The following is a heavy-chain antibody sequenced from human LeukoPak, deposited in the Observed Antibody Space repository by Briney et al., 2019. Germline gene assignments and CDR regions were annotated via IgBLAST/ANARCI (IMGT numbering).Heavy chain of an antibody. V-gene: IGHV3-21*01. CDR1: GFTFSSYS. Sequence: KTGGSLRLSCAASGFTFSSYSMNWVRQAPVKGLEWVSSISSSSSYIYYADSVKGRFTISRDNAKNSLYLQMNSLRAEDTAVYYCARVYYYDSSGYYYDYWGQGTLVTVSS. CDR2: ISSSSSYI. D-gene: IGHD3-22*01. J-gene: IGHJ4*02. CDR3: ARVYYYDSSGYYYDY.